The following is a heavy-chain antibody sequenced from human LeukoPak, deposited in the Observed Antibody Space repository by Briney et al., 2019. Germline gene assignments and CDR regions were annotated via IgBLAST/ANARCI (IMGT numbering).Heavy chain of an antibody. D-gene: IGHD6-6*01. CDR1: GGSFSGYY. CDR2: INHSGST. J-gene: IGHJ4*02. V-gene: IGHV4-34*01. Sequence: SETLSLTCAVYGGSFSGYYWSWIRQPPGKGLEWIGEINHSGSTDYNPSLKSRVTISVDTSKNQFSLKLSSVTAADTAVYYCAREYSSSDDWGQGTLVTVSS. CDR3: AREYSSSDD.